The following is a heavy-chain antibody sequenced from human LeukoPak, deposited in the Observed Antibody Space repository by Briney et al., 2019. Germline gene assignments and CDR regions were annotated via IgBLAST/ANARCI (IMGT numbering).Heavy chain of an antibody. Sequence: SETLSLACTVSGGSVSSDYWSWVRQPPGKGLEWLGYIYYSGSTKNNPSLKSRVTISVDTPKNQFSLKLTSVTAAHTAMYYCARLGAYGDLNWFAPWGQGTLVTVPS. CDR2: IYYSGST. D-gene: IGHD4-17*01. CDR1: GGSVSSDY. CDR3: ARLGAYGDLNWFAP. V-gene: IGHV4-59*08. J-gene: IGHJ5*02.